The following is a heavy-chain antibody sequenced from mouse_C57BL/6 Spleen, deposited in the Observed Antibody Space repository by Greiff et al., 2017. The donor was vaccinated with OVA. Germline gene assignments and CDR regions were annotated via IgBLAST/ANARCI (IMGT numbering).Heavy chain of an antibody. CDR3: ARGYQYYFDY. Sequence: VQLQQPGAELVRPGSSVKLSCKASGYTFTSYWMHWVKQRPIQGLEWIGNIDPSDSETHYNQKFKDKATLTVDKSSSTAYMQLSSLTSEDSAVCYCARGYQYYFDYWGQGTTLTVSA. V-gene: IGHV1-52*01. J-gene: IGHJ2*01. CDR1: GYTFTSYW. CDR2: IDPSDSET. D-gene: IGHD2-2*01.